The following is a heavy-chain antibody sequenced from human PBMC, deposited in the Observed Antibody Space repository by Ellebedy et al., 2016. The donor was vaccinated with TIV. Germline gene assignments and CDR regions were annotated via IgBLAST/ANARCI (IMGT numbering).Heavy chain of an antibody. CDR3: ARGGNCYSGFYFDY. CDR1: GFSLSTSDMC. D-gene: IGHD2-15*01. V-gene: IGHV2-70*01. Sequence: SGPTLVXPTQTLTLTCTFSGFSLSTSDMCVSWIRQPPGKALEWLALIDWQNDRFYSPSLKTRLTISKDTSKNQVVLTMSNVDPVDTATYYCARGGNCYSGFYFDYWGQGTLVTVSS. CDR2: IDWQNDR. J-gene: IGHJ4*02.